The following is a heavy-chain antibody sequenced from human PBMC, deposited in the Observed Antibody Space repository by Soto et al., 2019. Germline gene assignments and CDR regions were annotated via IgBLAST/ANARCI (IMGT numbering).Heavy chain of an antibody. J-gene: IGHJ3*02. CDR2: INPNSGGT. CDR3: ARGLNYFDTLGPVYRPDACDI. V-gene: IGHV1-2*02. CDR1: GYTFTGHY. D-gene: IGHD3-22*01. Sequence: ASVKVSCKTSGYTFTGHYMHWVRQAPGQGLEWMAWINPNSGGTNYAQRFQGRVTMTRDTSISTAYMELSSLRSDDTAVYYCARGLNYFDTLGPVYRPDACDIWGRGKMVTVSS.